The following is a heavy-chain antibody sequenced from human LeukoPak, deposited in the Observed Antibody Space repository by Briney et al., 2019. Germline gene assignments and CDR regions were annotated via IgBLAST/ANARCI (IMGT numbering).Heavy chain of an antibody. CDR2: ISSSSDLM. D-gene: IGHD3-10*01. V-gene: IGHV3-48*02. Sequence: GSLRLSCEASGFSLSISGMNWVRQAPGKGLEWVSYISSSSDLMSYVASVKGRFTVSRDNAKNSLFLQMDSLRDEDTAVYYCARVLRGLYNLGDWGQGTLVTVSS. J-gene: IGHJ4*02. CDR1: GFSLSISG. CDR3: ARVLRGLYNLGD.